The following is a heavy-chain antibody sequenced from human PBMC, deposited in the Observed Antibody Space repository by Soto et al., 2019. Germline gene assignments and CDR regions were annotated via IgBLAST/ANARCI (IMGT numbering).Heavy chain of an antibody. V-gene: IGHV3-73*01. CDR2: ILSKAGNYAT. CDR1: GFIFSGSA. J-gene: IGHJ4*02. CDR3: IRGGSPYYYDY. Sequence: VQLVESGGGLVQPGGSLKLSCAASGFIFSGSAVHRVRQASGKGLEWVGRILSKAGNYATAYPASMKGRFTISRDDSENTAFLQMNSLKTEDTAVYYCIRGGSPYYYDYWGQGTLVAVSS.